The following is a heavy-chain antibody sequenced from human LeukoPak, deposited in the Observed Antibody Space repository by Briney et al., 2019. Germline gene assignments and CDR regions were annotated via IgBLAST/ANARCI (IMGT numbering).Heavy chain of an antibody. CDR3: ARTRYYYNSRSYRAPYYFDY. Sequence: SETLSLTCGVSGGSLSFYYWSWIRQSPGKGLEWIAEISQNGDSNYNMSLKSRVTISLDKSKNQVSLKLNSVTAADTAVYYCARTRYYYNSRSYRAPYYFDYWGQGTLVTVSS. CDR2: ISQNGDS. D-gene: IGHD3-10*01. V-gene: IGHV4-34*01. CDR1: GGSLSFYY. J-gene: IGHJ4*02.